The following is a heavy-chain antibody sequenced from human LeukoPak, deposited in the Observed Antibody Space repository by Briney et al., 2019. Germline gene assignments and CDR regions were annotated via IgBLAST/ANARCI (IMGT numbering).Heavy chain of an antibody. D-gene: IGHD3-10*01. CDR1: GYTFTSYY. J-gene: IGHJ5*02. V-gene: IGHV1-46*01. CDR3: ARAGWAGEETRGNWFDP. Sequence: ASVKVSCKASGYTFTSYYMHWVRQAPGQGLEWMGIINPSGGSTSYAQKFQGRVTMTRDTSTSTVYMELSSLSSEDTAVYYCARAGWAGEETRGNWFDPWGQRTLVTVSS. CDR2: INPSGGST.